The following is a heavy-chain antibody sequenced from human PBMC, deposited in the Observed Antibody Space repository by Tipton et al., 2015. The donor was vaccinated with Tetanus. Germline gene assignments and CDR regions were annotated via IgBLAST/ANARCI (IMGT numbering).Heavy chain of an antibody. CDR1: GASIANGGFY. V-gene: IGHV4-31*03. J-gene: IGHJ5*02. D-gene: IGHD3-3*01. CDR2: ISYSGST. CDR3: ARLDYAASGYIIRFGP. Sequence: TLSLTCTISGASIANGGFYYNWIRQHPGKGLEWIGFISYSGSTYYNPSLKSRFTISVDTSRSQFSLNLRSVTAADTAVYYCARLDYAASGYIIRFGPWGQGTLVSVST.